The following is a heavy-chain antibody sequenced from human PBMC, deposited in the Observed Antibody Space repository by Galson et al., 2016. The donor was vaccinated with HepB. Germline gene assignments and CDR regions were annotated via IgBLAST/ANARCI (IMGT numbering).Heavy chain of an antibody. CDR3: ARVDFSWRGPHWFDP. Sequence: ETLSLTCTLSGGSFGGYYWSWLRQPPGKGLEWIGYVYSTGSTNYNPSLKSRLTISVETSKNQFSPRLSSVTVADTAFYYCARVDFSWRGPHWFDPWGRGALVTVSS. D-gene: IGHD6-13*01. CDR2: VYSTGST. J-gene: IGHJ5*02. CDR1: GGSFGGYY. V-gene: IGHV4-59*01.